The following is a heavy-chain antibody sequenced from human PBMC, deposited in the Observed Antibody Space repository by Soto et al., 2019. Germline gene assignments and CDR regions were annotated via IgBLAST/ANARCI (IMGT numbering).Heavy chain of an antibody. Sequence: EGRLRITAAASGITLRQYYVDEDRHSPGKGLEWIGRSKNKANSYTTEYIASVKGRFTISRDNSKNLMYLQMNSLKIDDTAVYYCARVALGTSVSCGQGT. V-gene: IGHV3-72*01. J-gene: IGHJ5*02. CDR3: ARVALGTSVS. CDR2: SKNKANSYTT. D-gene: IGHD1-26*01. CDR1: GITLRQYY.